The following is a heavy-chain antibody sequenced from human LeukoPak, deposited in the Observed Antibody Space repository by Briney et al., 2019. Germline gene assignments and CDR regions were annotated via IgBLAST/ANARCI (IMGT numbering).Heavy chain of an antibody. CDR2: IYYSGST. D-gene: IGHD2-2*01. J-gene: IGHJ3*02. CDR1: GGSISSSSYY. V-gene: IGHV4-39*01. CDR3: ARHILGSTGAFDI. Sequence: SETLSLTCTVSGGSISSSSYYWGWIRQPPGKGLEWIGSIYYSGSTYYNPSLKSRVTISVDTSKNQFSLKLSSVTAADTAVYYCARHILGSTGAFDIWGQGTMVTVSS.